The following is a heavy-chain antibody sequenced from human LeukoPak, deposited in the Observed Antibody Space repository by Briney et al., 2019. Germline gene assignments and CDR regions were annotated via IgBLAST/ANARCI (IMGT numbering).Heavy chain of an antibody. J-gene: IGHJ4*02. CDR2: ISSSSSTI. D-gene: IGHD3-22*01. CDR3: ARNNYYDSSGYPHDY. CDR1: GFTFSSYS. Sequence: GGSLRLSCAASGFTFSSYSMNWVRQAPGKGLEWASYISSSSSTIYYADSVKGRFTISRDNAKNSLYLQMNSLRAEDTAVYYCARNNYYDSSGYPHDYWGQGTLVTVSS. V-gene: IGHV3-48*01.